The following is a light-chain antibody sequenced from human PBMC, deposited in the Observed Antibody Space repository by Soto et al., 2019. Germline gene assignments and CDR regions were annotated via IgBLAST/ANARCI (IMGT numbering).Light chain of an antibody. V-gene: IGLV1-40*01. CDR1: SSNIGSTYD. CDR3: QSYDDSLSVHYV. Sequence: QSVLTQPPSVSGAPGQRVTLSCTGSSSNIGSTYDVPWYQQLPGTAPKLLIHGNTNRPSGVPDRFSGSKSGTSASLAITGLQADDEADYYCQSYDDSLSVHYVFGTGTKVTVL. CDR2: GNT. J-gene: IGLJ1*01.